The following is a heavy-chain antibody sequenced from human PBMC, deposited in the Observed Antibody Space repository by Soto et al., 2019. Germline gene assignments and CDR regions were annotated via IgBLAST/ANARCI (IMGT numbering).Heavy chain of an antibody. CDR3: AAEATILNWFDP. J-gene: IGHJ5*02. CDR2: SSSSSTI. V-gene: IGHV3-48*01. D-gene: IGHD5-12*01. Sequence: SSSSSTIYYADSVKGRFTISRDNAKNSLYLQMNSLRAEDTAVYYCAAEATILNWFDPWGQGTLVTVSS.